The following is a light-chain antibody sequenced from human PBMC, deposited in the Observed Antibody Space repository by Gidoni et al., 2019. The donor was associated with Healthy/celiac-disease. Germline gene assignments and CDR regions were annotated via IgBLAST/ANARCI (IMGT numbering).Light chain of an antibody. CDR3: QQYGRSPWT. V-gene: IGKV3-20*01. CDR2: GAS. CDR1: QSVSSSY. J-gene: IGKJ1*01. Sequence: EIVLTQSPGTLSLSPVETDTLSCRASQSVSSSYLACYQQKPGQTPRLPIYGASSRATGIPDRFSDSGSGTDFTLTSRRLEPEDVAVYYWQQYGRSPWTFXQXTKVEIK.